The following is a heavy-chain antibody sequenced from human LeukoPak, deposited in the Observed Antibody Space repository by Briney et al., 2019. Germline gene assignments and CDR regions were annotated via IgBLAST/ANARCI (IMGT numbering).Heavy chain of an antibody. Sequence: GASVKVSCKASGYTFTSYGISWVRQAPGQGLEWMGWISAYNGNTNYAQKLQGRVTMTTDTSTSTAYMELRSLRSDYTAVYYCARGQLSYYYDSSGYFSAEYFQHWGQGTLVTVSS. J-gene: IGHJ1*01. V-gene: IGHV1-18*01. CDR3: ARGQLSYYYDSSGYFSAEYFQH. CDR2: ISAYNGNT. D-gene: IGHD3-22*01. CDR1: GYTFTSYG.